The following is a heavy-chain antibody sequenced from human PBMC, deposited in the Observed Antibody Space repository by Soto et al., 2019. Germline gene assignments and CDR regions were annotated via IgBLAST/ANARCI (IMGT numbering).Heavy chain of an antibody. V-gene: IGHV1-18*01. CDR3: ARDHRYCSSTSCSYYFDY. J-gene: IGHJ4*02. Sequence: ASVKVSCKASGYTFTSYGITWVRQATGQGLEWMGWISAYNGNTNYAQKLQGRVTMTTDTSTSTAYMEVRSLRSDDTAVYYCARDHRYCSSTSCSYYFDYWGQGTLVTVS. D-gene: IGHD2-2*01. CDR1: GYTFTSYG. CDR2: ISAYNGNT.